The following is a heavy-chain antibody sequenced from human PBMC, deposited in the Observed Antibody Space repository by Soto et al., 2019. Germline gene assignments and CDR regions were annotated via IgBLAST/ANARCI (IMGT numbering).Heavy chain of an antibody. D-gene: IGHD1-20*01. V-gene: IGHV1-69*06. J-gene: IGHJ4*02. Sequence: GASVKVSCKASGGTFSSYAISWVRQAPGQGLEWMGGIIPIFGTANYAQKFQGRVTMTEDTSTDTAYMELSSLRSEDTAVYYCATDRPDTSISRNYFDYWGQGTMVTVSS. CDR2: IIPIFGTA. CDR1: GGTFSSYA. CDR3: ATDRPDTSISRNYFDY.